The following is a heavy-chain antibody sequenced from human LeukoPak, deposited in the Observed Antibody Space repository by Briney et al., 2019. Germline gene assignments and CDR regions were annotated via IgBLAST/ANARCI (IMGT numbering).Heavy chain of an antibody. J-gene: IGHJ6*02. CDR3: TREWRGIASHYSGMDV. CDR1: GFSVSIFD. Sequence: GSLRLSCVASGFSVSIFDMYWVRQAAGGGLEWVAAVGTNHDTLYLGSVKGRFTISRENAKNSLSLEMSYLTVEDTAVYYCTREWRGIASHYSGMDVWGQGTAVIVSS. V-gene: IGHV3-13*01. D-gene: IGHD3-16*02. CDR2: VGTNHDT.